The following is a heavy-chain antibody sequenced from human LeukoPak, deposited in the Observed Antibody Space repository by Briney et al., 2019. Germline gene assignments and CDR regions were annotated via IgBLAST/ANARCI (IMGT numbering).Heavy chain of an antibody. CDR1: GGSISSYY. V-gene: IGHV4-4*07. CDR3: ARDGIPAARKGYYYYYGMDV. CDR2: IYSSGST. D-gene: IGHD6-13*01. Sequence: SETLSLTCTVSGGSISSYYWSWIRQPAGKGLEWIGRIYSSGSTNYNPSLKSRVTMSVDTSKNQFSLKVSSVTAADTAVYYCARDGIPAARKGYYYYYGMDVWGQGTTVTVSS. J-gene: IGHJ6*02.